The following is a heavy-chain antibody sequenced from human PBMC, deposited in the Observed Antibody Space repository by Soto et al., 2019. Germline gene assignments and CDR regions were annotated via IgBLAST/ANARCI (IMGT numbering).Heavy chain of an antibody. Sequence: QLQLQESGPGLVKPSETLSLTCSVSGDSMRSSSYYWGWIRQSPGKGLEGIGTIDNKGSTYYKSSPKTGVNISADMSKNQFSLRVTSVTAADTGVFYCATLGRLAFDIWGQGKAVTVSS. V-gene: IGHV4-39*01. CDR2: IDNKGST. CDR1: GDSMRSSSYY. D-gene: IGHD3-16*01. CDR3: ATLGRLAFDI. J-gene: IGHJ3*02.